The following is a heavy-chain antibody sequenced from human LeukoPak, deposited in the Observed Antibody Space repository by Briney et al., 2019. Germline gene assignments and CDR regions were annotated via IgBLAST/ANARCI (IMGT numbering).Heavy chain of an antibody. D-gene: IGHD4-17*01. Sequence: ASVKVSCKASGYTFTGYYMHWVRQAPGQGLEWMGWINPNSGGTNYARKFQGRVTMTRDTSISTAYMELSRLRSDDTAVYYCARGGLNYGDYGNCFDYWGQGTLVTVSS. CDR2: INPNSGGT. J-gene: IGHJ4*02. CDR3: ARGGLNYGDYGNCFDY. CDR1: GYTFTGYY. V-gene: IGHV1-2*02.